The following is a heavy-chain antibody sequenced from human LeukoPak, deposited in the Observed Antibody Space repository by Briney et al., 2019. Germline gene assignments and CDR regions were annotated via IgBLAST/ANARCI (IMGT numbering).Heavy chain of an antibody. Sequence: SGGSLRLSCAASGMTFSNPWMHWVRQAPGKGRVWVSLIKTDGRTTIYADSVKGRFTITRDNGKSTLHLQMNSLRAEDTAIYYCTTGPSYGYEWWGQGTVVTVSS. CDR1: GMTFSNPW. V-gene: IGHV3-74*01. CDR3: TTGPSYGYEW. CDR2: IKTDGRTT. J-gene: IGHJ4*02. D-gene: IGHD3-16*01.